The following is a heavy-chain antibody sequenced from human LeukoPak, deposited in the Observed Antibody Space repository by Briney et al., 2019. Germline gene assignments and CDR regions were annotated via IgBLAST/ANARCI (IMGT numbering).Heavy chain of an antibody. Sequence: GGSLRLSCAASGFTSSSYAMHWVRQAPGKGQEWVAVISYDGSNKYYADSVKGRFTISRDNSKNTLYLQMNSLRAEDTAVYYCARDFSVGALIFSFGYWGQGTLVTVSS. D-gene: IGHD1-26*01. CDR1: GFTSSSYA. CDR3: ARDFSVGALIFSFGY. V-gene: IGHV3-30-3*01. J-gene: IGHJ4*02. CDR2: ISYDGSNK.